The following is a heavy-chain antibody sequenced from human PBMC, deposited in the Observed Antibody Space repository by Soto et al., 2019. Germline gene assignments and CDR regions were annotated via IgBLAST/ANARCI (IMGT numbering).Heavy chain of an antibody. V-gene: IGHV3-23*01. D-gene: IGHD2-15*01. CDR2: ISGSGGST. J-gene: IGHJ6*02. Sequence: EVQLLESGGGLVQPGGSLRLSCAASGFTFSSYVMNWVRQAPGKGLECVAAISGSGGSTYYGDSLEGRFTVSRDNPKNTLYLQMNSLRAEDTAVYYCARGPRTPPPHDYGMDVWGQGTTVTVSS. CDR3: ARGPRTPPPHDYGMDV. CDR1: GFTFSSYV.